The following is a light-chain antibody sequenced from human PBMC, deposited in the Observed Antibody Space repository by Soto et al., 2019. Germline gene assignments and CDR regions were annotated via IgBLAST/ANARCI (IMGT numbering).Light chain of an antibody. V-gene: IGLV2-14*01. CDR1: SSDVGGYNY. CDR3: SSYTSSSTHWV. J-gene: IGLJ3*02. CDR2: EVS. Sequence: QSALTQPASVSGSPGQSITISCTGTSSDVGGYNYVSWYPQHPGKAPKIMIYEVSNRPSGVSNRFSGSKSGNTASLTISGLQAEDEADYYCSSYTSSSTHWVFGGGTKLTVL.